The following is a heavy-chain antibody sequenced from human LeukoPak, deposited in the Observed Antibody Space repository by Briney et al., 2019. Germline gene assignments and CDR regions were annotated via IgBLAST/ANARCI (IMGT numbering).Heavy chain of an antibody. D-gene: IGHD6-6*01. Sequence: PGGSLRLSCAASGFTFDDYGMSWVRQASGKGLEWVGRIRSKANSYATAYAASVKGRFTISRDDSKNTAYLQMNSLKTEDTAVYYCTRLGSSSRGGYMDVWGKGTTVTVSS. J-gene: IGHJ6*03. CDR3: TRLGSSSRGGYMDV. CDR2: IRSKANSYAT. V-gene: IGHV3-73*01. CDR1: GFTFDDYG.